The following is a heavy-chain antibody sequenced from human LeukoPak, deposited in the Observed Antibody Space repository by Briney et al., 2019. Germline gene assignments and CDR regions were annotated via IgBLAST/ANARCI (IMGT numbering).Heavy chain of an antibody. CDR1: RGSISRYY. V-gene: IGHV4-4*07. CDR2: IYTSGST. CDR3: ARWGFYDSSGYLAY. Sequence: SETLSLTCPVSRGSISRYYWSWIRQPAGKGLEWIGRIYTSGSTNYNPSLKSRVTMSVDTSKNRFSLKLSSVTAADTAVYYCARWGFYDSSGYLAYWGQGTLVTVSS. J-gene: IGHJ4*02. D-gene: IGHD3-22*01.